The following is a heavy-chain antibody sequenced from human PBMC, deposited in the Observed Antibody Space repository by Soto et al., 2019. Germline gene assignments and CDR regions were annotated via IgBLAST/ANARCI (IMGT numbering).Heavy chain of an antibody. CDR3: ARGPIAVTAHTLYYFGMDV. J-gene: IGHJ6*02. CDR2: INHSGST. CDR1: GGSFSGYY. Sequence: QVQLQQWGAGLLKPSETLSLTCAVYGGSFSGYYWSWIRQPPGKGLEWIGEINHSGSTNYNPSLNSRVTMSVDTSKNQFSLKLSSVTAADTAVYYCARGPIAVTAHTLYYFGMDVWGQGTTVTVSS. V-gene: IGHV4-34*01. D-gene: IGHD6-19*01.